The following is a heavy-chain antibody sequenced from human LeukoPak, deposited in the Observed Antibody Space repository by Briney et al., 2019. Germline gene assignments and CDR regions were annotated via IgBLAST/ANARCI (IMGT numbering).Heavy chain of an antibody. Sequence: SETLSLTCTVSGGSISSYYWSWIRQPPGKGLEWIGYIYYSGSTNYNPSLKSRVTISVDTSKNQFSLKLSSVTAADTAVYYCASSHDYYYDSSGYYYSWGQGTLVTVSS. CDR3: ASSHDYYYDSSGYYYS. J-gene: IGHJ4*02. CDR2: IYYSGST. CDR1: GGSISSYY. V-gene: IGHV4-59*01. D-gene: IGHD3-22*01.